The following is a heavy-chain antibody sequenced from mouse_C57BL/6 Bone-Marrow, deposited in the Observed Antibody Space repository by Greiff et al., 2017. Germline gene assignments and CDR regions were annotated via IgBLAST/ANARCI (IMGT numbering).Heavy chain of an antibody. CDR3: ARGMGYHYGSSYGY. V-gene: IGHV1-81*01. CDR2: IYPRSGNT. Sequence: QVQLKQSGAELARPGASVKLSCTASGYTFTSYGISWVKQRTGQGLEWIGEIYPRSGNTYYNEKFKGKATLTADKASSTVYMELRSLTSEDSAVYFCARGMGYHYGSSYGYWGQGTTLTVSS. J-gene: IGHJ2*01. D-gene: IGHD1-1*01. CDR1: GYTFTSYG.